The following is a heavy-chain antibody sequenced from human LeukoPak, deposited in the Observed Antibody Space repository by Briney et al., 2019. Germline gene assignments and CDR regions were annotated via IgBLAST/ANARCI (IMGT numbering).Heavy chain of an antibody. CDR3: ARARHGGSYYYYYCMDV. V-gene: IGHV4-38-2*02. CDR1: GYSISSGYF. Sequence: SETLSLTCTVSGYSISSGYFWGWIRQAPGKGLEWIGSSYPSGSIYYNPSLKSRVTISVDTSKNQFSLKLSSVTAADTAVYYCARARHGGSYYYYYCMDVWGKGTTVTVSS. CDR2: SYPSGSI. J-gene: IGHJ6*03. D-gene: IGHD1-26*01.